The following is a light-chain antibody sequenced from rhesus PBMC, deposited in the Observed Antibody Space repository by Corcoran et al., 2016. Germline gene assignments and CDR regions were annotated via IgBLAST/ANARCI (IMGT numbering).Light chain of an antibody. CDR2: YAS. CDR1: QGISNF. V-gene: IGKV1-37*01. J-gene: IGKJ2*01. CDR3: QQYNSAPFS. Sequence: DIQMTQSPSSLSASVGDTVTIICRASQGISNFLAWYQQNPGKAPKPLIYYASRLKSGVPSRFSGSGSGAEFTLTINSLQPEDFATYYGQQYNSAPFSFGQGTKVEIK.